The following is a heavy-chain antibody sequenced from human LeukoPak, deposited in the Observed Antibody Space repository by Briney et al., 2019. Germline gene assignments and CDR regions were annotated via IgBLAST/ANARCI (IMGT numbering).Heavy chain of an antibody. Sequence: HSGGSLRLSCTASGFTFGDYAMSWVRQAPGKGLEWVGFIRSKAYGGTTEYAVSVKGRFTISRDDSKSIAYLQMNSLKTEDTAVYYCTRLGFLEWSYFDYWGQGTLVTVSS. CDR3: TRLGFLEWSYFDY. V-gene: IGHV3-49*04. D-gene: IGHD3-3*01. CDR1: GFTFGDYA. J-gene: IGHJ4*02. CDR2: IRSKAYGGTT.